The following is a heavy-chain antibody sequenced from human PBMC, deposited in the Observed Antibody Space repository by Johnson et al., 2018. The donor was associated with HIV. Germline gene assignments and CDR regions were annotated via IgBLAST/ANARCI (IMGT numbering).Heavy chain of an antibody. CDR3: AREHSRVIYNDAFDI. CDR2: ISYDVSNK. J-gene: IGHJ3*02. V-gene: IGHV3-30-3*01. Sequence: QVQLVESGGGVVQPGRSLRLSCAASGFTFRSYAMHWVRQAPGKGLEWVAVISYDVSNKYYADYVKGRFTISRDNSKNTLYLQMNSLRAEDTAVYYCAREHSRVIYNDAFDIWGQGTMVTVSS. CDR1: GFTFRSYA. D-gene: IGHD3-16*02.